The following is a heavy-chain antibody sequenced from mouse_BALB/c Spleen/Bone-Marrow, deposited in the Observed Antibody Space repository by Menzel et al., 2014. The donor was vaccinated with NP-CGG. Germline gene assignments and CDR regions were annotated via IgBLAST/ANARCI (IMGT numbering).Heavy chain of an antibody. J-gene: IGHJ3*01. CDR2: ISNGGGST. CDR3: ARHGLYYGSSSFAN. Sequence: EVNVVESGGGLVQPGGSLKLSCAASGFTFSSDPMSWVRHTPEKRLEWVAYISNGGGSTYYPDTVKGRFTISRDNAKNTLCLQMSTLKSEDTAMYFCARHGLYYGSSSFANWGQGTLVTVSA. D-gene: IGHD1-1*01. V-gene: IGHV5-12-2*01. CDR1: GFTFSSDP.